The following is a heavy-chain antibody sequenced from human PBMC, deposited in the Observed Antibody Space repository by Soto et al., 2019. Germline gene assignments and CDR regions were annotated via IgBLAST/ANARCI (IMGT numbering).Heavy chain of an antibody. Sequence: HPGGSLRLSXSASGFTFINFGMRWVRQAPGKGLEWIACISGRGSSSYYADSVKGRFTISRDNYRNTLFLQIYSLTVEDTAVHYCAKEMLASISRPFGYWGQGSLVTVSS. D-gene: IGHD5-12*01. J-gene: IGHJ4*02. CDR2: ISGRGSSS. CDR3: AKEMLASISRPFGY. CDR1: GFTFINFG. V-gene: IGHV3-23*01.